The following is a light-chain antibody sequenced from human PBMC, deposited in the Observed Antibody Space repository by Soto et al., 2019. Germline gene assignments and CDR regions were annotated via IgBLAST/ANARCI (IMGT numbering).Light chain of an antibody. CDR2: RNN. CDR1: ISNIGSNP. Sequence: QSALAHPPSASRTPGARCTISFSGNISNIGSNPVYWNQQLPVTAPKPLIFRNNKRPSGVPDRFSDSQSGTSASLGISGLRSEDEADYYCAAWDDSMSVYVFGTGTTVPVL. J-gene: IGLJ1*01. CDR3: AAWDDSMSVYV. V-gene: IGLV1-47*01.